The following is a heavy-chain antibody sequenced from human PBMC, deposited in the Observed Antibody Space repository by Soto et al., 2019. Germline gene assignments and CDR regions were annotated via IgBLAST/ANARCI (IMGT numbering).Heavy chain of an antibody. CDR2: IRSKANSYAT. CDR3: TSYTVTTCVTTHY. D-gene: IGHD4-17*01. J-gene: IGHJ4*02. V-gene: IGHV3-73*02. Sequence: EVQLVESGGGLVQPGGSLKLSCAASGFTFSGSAMHWVRQASGKGLEWVGRIRSKANSYATAYAASVKGRFTISRDDSKNTAYLQMISLKTEETAVYYCTSYTVTTCVTTHYWGQGTLVTVSS. CDR1: GFTFSGSA.